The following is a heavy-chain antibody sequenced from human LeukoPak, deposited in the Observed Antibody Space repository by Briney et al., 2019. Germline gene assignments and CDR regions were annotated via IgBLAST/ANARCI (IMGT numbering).Heavy chain of an antibody. CDR2: ISGSGDST. Sequence: GGSLRLSCSASGFTLRSYVMNWVRQTPGKGLEWVSSISGSGDSTFYADSVKGRFSISRDNSKNTLYLQVNGLRTEDTAVYYCAKDRLLNCRGDCYIFDYWGQGTVVTVSS. CDR3: AKDRLLNCRGDCYIFDY. D-gene: IGHD2-21*02. CDR1: GFTLRSYV. V-gene: IGHV3-23*01. J-gene: IGHJ4*02.